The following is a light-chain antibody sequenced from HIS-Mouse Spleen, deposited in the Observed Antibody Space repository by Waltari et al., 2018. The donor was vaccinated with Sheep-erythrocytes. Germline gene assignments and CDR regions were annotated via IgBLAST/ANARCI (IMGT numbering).Light chain of an antibody. V-gene: IGLV2-11*01. CDR1: SSDFGAYNY. Sequence: QSALTQPRSVSGSPGQSVPISCTGTSSDFGAYNYASWYQQHPGKAPKLMVYDVSKRPSGVPDRFSGSKSGNTASLTISGLQAEDEADYYCCSYAGSYNHVFATGTKVTVL. J-gene: IGLJ1*01. CDR2: DVS. CDR3: CSYAGSYNHV.